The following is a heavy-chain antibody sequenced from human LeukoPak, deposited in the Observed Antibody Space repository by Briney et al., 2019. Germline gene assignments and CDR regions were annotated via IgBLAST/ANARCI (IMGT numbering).Heavy chain of an antibody. Sequence: ASVKVSCKASGGTFSSYAISWVRQAPGQGLEWMGRIIPILGIANYAQKFQGRVTITADKSTSTAYMELSSLRSEDTAVYYCAREVDWGVIKSHWFDPWGQGTLVTVSS. CDR3: AREVDWGVIKSHWFDP. D-gene: IGHD3-16*02. CDR1: GGTFSSYA. V-gene: IGHV1-69*04. J-gene: IGHJ5*02. CDR2: IIPILGIA.